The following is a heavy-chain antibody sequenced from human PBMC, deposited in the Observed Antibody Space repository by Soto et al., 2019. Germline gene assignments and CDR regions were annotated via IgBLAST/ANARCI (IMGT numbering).Heavy chain of an antibody. V-gene: IGHV1-3*01. CDR1: GYTFTSYA. CDR3: ARTYQNSGWSRLLFDY. Sequence: GASVKVSCKASGYTFTSYAMHWVRQAPGQRLEWMGWINAGNGNTKYSQKFQGRVTITRDTSASTAYMELSSLRSEDTAVYYCARTYQNSGWSRLLFDYWGQGTLVTVSS. D-gene: IGHD6-19*01. J-gene: IGHJ4*02. CDR2: INAGNGNT.